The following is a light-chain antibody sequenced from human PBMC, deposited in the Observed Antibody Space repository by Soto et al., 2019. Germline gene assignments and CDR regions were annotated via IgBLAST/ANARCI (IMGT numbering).Light chain of an antibody. Sequence: DIQMTQTPSTLSASVGDRVTITCRASQSITNWLAWYKQKPGKAPKVLIFDASILESGVPSRFSGSGSGTEFTLTISSLQPDDFATYYCQHYITYPWAFGQGTKV. J-gene: IGKJ1*01. CDR1: QSITNW. V-gene: IGKV1-5*01. CDR3: QHYITYPWA. CDR2: DAS.